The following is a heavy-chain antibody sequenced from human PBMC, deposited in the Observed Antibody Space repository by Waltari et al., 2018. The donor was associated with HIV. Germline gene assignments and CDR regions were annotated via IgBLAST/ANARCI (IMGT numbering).Heavy chain of an antibody. CDR3: ARGDQSYPRLWFGEFGMDV. CDR1: GYSISSGYY. Sequence: QVQLQESGPGLVKPSETLSLTCTVSGYSISSGYYWGWIRQPPGKGLEWIGSISHSGSTYSNPSRKSRVTISVDTSKNQFSLKLSSVTAADTAVYYCARGDQSYPRLWFGEFGMDVWGQGTTVTVSS. CDR2: ISHSGST. D-gene: IGHD3-10*01. V-gene: IGHV4-38-2*02. J-gene: IGHJ6*02.